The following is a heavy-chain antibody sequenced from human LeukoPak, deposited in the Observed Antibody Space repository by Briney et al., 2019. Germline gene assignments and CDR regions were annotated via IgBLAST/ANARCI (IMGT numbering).Heavy chain of an antibody. J-gene: IGHJ6*02. V-gene: IGHV4-31*03. CDR2: IYYSGST. CDR3: ARDHPPYYDILTGPTPYGMDV. CDR1: GGSISSGGYY. Sequence: NSSGTLSLTCTVSGGSISSGGYYWSWIRQHPGKGLEWIGYIYYSGSTYYNPSLKSRVTISVDTSKNQFSLKLSSVTAADTAVYYCARDHPPYYDILTGPTPYGMDVWGQGTTVTVSS. D-gene: IGHD3-9*01.